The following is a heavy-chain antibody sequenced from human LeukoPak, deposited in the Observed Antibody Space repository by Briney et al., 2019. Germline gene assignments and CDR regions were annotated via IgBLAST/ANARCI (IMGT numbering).Heavy chain of an antibody. CDR3: AKTNRGVFFDC. D-gene: IGHD7-27*01. CDR2: IDQDGSEK. CDR1: ALTSFSFW. Sequence: GGSLRRSCASPALTSFSFWTSLGRQAPGKGLEWVANIDQDGSEKYYVDSVKGRFTISRDNAKNSLYMEINTLRVEDTAVHYYAKTNRGVFFDCWGQGTLVTVSS. J-gene: IGHJ4*02. V-gene: IGHV3-7*02.